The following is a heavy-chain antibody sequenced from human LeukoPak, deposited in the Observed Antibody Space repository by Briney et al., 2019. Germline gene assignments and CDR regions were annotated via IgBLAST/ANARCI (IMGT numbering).Heavy chain of an antibody. Sequence: SETLSLTCTVSGGSISSSGYYWGWIRQPPGKGLECIASIYYSGSTYYNPSLKSRVTISVDTSKNQLSLKLSSLTAADTAVYYCARHEYSGSYYGLSWFDPWGQGTLVTVSS. CDR1: GGSISSSGYY. D-gene: IGHD1-26*01. CDR3: ARHEYSGSYYGLSWFDP. V-gene: IGHV4-39*01. J-gene: IGHJ5*02. CDR2: IYYSGST.